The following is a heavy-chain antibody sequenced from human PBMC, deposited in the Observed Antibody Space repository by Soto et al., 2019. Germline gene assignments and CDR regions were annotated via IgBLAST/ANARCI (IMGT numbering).Heavy chain of an antibody. Sequence: QVHLVQSGAEVRKPGASVKVSCKGSGYTFTTYGITWVRQAPGQGLEWMGWISDHNDNTNYAQKVQGRVTVTRDTSTSTAYMELRNLRSDDTAVYYCERGRYGDYWGQGALVTVSS. CDR2: ISDHNDNT. D-gene: IGHD1-1*01. V-gene: IGHV1-18*01. J-gene: IGHJ4*02. CDR3: ERGRYGDY. CDR1: GYTFTTYG.